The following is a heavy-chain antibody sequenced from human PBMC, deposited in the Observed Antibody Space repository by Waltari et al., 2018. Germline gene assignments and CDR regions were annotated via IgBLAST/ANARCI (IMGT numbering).Heavy chain of an antibody. J-gene: IGHJ5*02. CDR3: ASEGIYSSATDARFDP. Sequence: LQESGPGLVKPSQTLSLTCTVSGGAISSGSYYWSWIRQSAGKGLEGIGRMYTSGSANYCPSVTSRCTISVDTSKNQFSLKVSSVTAAATAGYYCASEGIYSSATDARFDPWGQGTLVTVSS. CDR1: GGAISSGSYY. CDR2: MYTSGSA. D-gene: IGHD6-25*01. V-gene: IGHV4-61*02.